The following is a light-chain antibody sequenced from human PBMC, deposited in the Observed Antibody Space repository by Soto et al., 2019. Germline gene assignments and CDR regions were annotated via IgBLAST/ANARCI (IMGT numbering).Light chain of an antibody. CDR3: QQSHTTPRT. V-gene: IGKV1-39*01. CDR2: AAS. J-gene: IGKJ1*01. CDR1: QTINDN. Sequence: DIQMTQSPSSLSASVRDRVTITCRASQTINDNLHWYQQKPGKAPKLLIFAASNMQSGVPSRFSGGGSGTHFTLTISSLQPEDFATYYCQQSHTTPRTFGQGTKVEVK.